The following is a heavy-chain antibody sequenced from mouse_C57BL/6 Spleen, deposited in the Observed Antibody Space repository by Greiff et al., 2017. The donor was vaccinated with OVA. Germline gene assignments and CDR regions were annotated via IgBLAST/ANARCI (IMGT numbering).Heavy chain of an antibody. D-gene: IGHD1-1*01. CDR1: GFTFSDYG. CDR2: ISSGSSTI. V-gene: IGHV5-17*01. CDR3: ARGYYGSYYFDY. Sequence: EVKLMESGGGLVKPGGSLKLSCAASGFTFSDYGMHWVRQAPEKGLEWVAYISSGSSTIYYADTVKGRFTISRDNAKNTLFLQMTSLRSEDTAMYYCARGYYGSYYFDYWGQGTTLTVSS. J-gene: IGHJ2*01.